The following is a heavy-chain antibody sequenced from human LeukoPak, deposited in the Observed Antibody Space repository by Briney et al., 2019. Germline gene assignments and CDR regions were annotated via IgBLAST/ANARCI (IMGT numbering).Heavy chain of an antibody. CDR1: GYTFTSYD. Sequence: ASVKVSCKASGYTFTSYDINWVRQATGQGLEWMGWMNPNSGNTGYAQKFQGRVTMTRNTSISTAYMELSSLRSEDTAVYYCAIVLRYFDRLLGPYYFDYWGQGTLVTVSS. CDR3: AIVLRYFDRLLGPYYFDY. CDR2: MNPNSGNT. J-gene: IGHJ4*02. D-gene: IGHD3-9*01. V-gene: IGHV1-8*01.